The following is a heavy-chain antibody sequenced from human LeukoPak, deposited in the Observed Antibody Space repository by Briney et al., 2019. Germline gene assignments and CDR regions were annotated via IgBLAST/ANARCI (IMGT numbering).Heavy chain of an antibody. CDR1: GFTFSSYG. V-gene: IGHV3-30*18. Sequence: GRSLRLSCAASGFTFSSYGMHWVRQAPGKGLEWVAVISYDGSKKYYADSVKGRFTISRDDSKNTLYLQTNSLRAEDTAVYYCANTVNYYYYYYDMDVWGKGTTVTVSS. CDR3: ANTVNYYYYYYDMDV. D-gene: IGHD4-17*01. J-gene: IGHJ6*04. CDR2: ISYDGSKK.